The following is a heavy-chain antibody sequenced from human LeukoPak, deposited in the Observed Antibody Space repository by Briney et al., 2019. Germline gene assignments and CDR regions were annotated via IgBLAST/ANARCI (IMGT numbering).Heavy chain of an antibody. D-gene: IGHD1-26*01. J-gene: IGHJ4*02. CDR3: ARDKSVGATPLDY. Sequence: GGSLRLSCAASGFTFSSYWMAWVRQAPGEGLERVANIRPDGSEKYYVDSVKGRFTISRDNARNSLFLQMNSLRAEDTAVYYCARDKSVGATPLDYWGQGTLVTVSS. CDR1: GFTFSSYW. CDR2: IRPDGSEK. V-gene: IGHV3-7*05.